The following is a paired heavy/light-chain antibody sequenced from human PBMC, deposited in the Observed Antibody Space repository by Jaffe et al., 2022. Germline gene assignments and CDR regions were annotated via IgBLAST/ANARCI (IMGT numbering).Heavy chain of an antibody. CDR2: VYEDGSQT. V-gene: IGHV3-74*01. J-gene: IGHJ4*02. CDR1: GFRMSGDS. CDR3: VRDRKFAFDE. Sequence: EVQLVESGGGLVQPGGSLRLSCKVSGFRMSGDSMHWARQAPGKGLVWLSRVYEDGSQTTYADSVKGRFTISRDNANNMLYLQMDSLRFADTALYYCVRDRKFAFDEWGRGTLVTVSS. D-gene: IGHD2-21*01.
Light chain of an antibody. V-gene: IGLV2-8*01. CDR3: SSYAGRDTWV. CDR1: DRDIGAYNT. J-gene: IGLJ2*01. CDR2: EIS. Sequence: QSALTQPPSASGSPGQSVTISCTGTDRDIGAYNTVAWYQQHPGKAPKVIISEISKRPSGVPDRFSGSKSGNTASLTVSGLQPEDEADYYCSSYAGRDTWVFGGGTKLTIL.